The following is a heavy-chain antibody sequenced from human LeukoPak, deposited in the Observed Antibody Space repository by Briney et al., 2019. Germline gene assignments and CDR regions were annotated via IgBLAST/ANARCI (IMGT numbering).Heavy chain of an antibody. CDR3: AKHPDSSGQGY. Sequence: GGSLRLSCAASGFTFSSYGMHWVRQAPGKGLEWVAVIWYDGSTKYYADSVKGRFTISRDNSKNTLYLQMNSLRAEDTAVYYCAKHPDSSGQGYWGQGTLVTVSS. D-gene: IGHD3-22*01. CDR2: IWYDGSTK. J-gene: IGHJ4*02. CDR1: GFTFSSYG. V-gene: IGHV3-33*06.